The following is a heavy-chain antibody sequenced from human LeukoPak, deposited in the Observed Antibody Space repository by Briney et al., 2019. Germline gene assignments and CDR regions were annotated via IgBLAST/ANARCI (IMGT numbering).Heavy chain of an antibody. Sequence: GGSLRLSCAASGFIFSSYAMSWVRQAPGKGLEWVSAISGSGGTTYYADSVKGRFTISRDNSKNTLYVQMNSLRAGDTAVYYCAKRPTYYYESSGFYFDSWGQGTLVTVSS. CDR3: AKRPTYYYESSGFYFDS. D-gene: IGHD3-22*01. CDR2: ISGSGGTT. J-gene: IGHJ4*02. CDR1: GFIFSSYA. V-gene: IGHV3-23*01.